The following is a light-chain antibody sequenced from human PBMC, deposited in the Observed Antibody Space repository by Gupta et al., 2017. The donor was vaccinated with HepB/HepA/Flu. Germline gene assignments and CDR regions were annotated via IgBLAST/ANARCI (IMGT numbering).Light chain of an antibody. CDR2: DAS. CDR1: QSVSSY. V-gene: IGKV3-11*01. J-gene: IGKJ1*01. CDR3: QQRSNWPPT. Sequence: EILLTQSPATLSLSPGERVTLSCRASQSVSSYLAWYQQKPGQAPRLLIYDASNRATGIPARFSGSGSGTDFTLTISSLEPEDFAVYYCQQRSNWPPTFGQGTKVEIK.